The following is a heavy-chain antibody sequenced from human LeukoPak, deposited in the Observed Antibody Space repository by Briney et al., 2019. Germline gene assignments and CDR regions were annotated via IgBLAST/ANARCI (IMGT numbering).Heavy chain of an antibody. Sequence: PGGSLRLSCAASGFTVSSNSMTWVRQAPGKGLEWVSVFYSAGTTYYADSVKGRFTISRDNSKNTLSLQMNSLRAEDTAVYYCARDGFTMVRGVGGWYFDLWGRGTLVTVSS. D-gene: IGHD3-10*01. J-gene: IGHJ2*01. CDR2: FYSAGTT. CDR1: GFTVSSNS. CDR3: ARDGFTMVRGVGGWYFDL. V-gene: IGHV3-66*01.